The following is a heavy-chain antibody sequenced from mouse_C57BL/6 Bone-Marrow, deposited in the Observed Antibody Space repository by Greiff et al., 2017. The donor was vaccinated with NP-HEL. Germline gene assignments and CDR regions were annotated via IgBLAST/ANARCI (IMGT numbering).Heavy chain of an antibody. V-gene: IGHV6-3*01. J-gene: IGHJ1*03. CDR1: GFTFSNYW. CDR3: TPWYFDV. Sequence: EVKLMESGGGLVQPGGSMKLSCVASGFTFSNYWMNWVRQSPEKGLEWVAQIRLKSDNYETHYAESGKGRFTISRDDSKSSVYLQMNNLRAEDTGNYYCTPWYFDVWGTGTTVTVSS. CDR2: IRLKSDNYET.